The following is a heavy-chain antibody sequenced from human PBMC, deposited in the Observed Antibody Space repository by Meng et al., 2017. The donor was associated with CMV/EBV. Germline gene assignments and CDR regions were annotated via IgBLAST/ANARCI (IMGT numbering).Heavy chain of an antibody. Sequence: GESLKISCAAAGFTFSSYGMHWVRQAPGKGLERVAFIRYNGSNKYYADSVKGRFTISRDNSKKTLYLQMNSRRAEDTAVYYCAKDAFTWNLYCFDPWGQGTMVTVSS. J-gene: IGHJ5*02. CDR3: AKDAFTWNLYCFDP. CDR2: IRYNGSNK. D-gene: IGHD1-7*01. CDR1: GFTFSSYG. V-gene: IGHV3-30*02.